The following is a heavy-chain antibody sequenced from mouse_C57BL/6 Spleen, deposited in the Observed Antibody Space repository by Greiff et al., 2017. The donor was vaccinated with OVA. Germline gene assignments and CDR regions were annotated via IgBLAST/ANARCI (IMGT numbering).Heavy chain of an antibody. Sequence: VQLKQSGAELVRPGASVKLSCTASGFNIKDYYMHWVKQRPEQGLEWLGRIDPEDGDTEYDPKFQGKATMTADTSSNTAYLQLSSLTSEDTAVYYCTVGSNYVKDYAMDYWGQGTSVTVSS. CDR2: IDPEDGDT. J-gene: IGHJ4*01. CDR3: TVGSNYVKDYAMDY. V-gene: IGHV14-1*01. CDR1: GFNIKDYY. D-gene: IGHD2-5*01.